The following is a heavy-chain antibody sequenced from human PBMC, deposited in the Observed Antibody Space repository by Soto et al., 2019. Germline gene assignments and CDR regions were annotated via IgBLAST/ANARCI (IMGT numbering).Heavy chain of an antibody. CDR2: IYHRGIT. CDR1: GGSISSANYF. D-gene: IGHD2-15*01. J-gene: IGHJ3*02. CDR3: ARVVTDAFDI. Sequence: QVQLQESGPGLVQPSQTLSLTCTVSGGSISSANYFWSWIRQYPGKGLEWIGYIYHRGITYYNPSPKSRLVISLDTPNNHSSLRLSSVTAADTAVYYCARVVTDAFDIWGQGTMVTVSS. V-gene: IGHV4-31*03.